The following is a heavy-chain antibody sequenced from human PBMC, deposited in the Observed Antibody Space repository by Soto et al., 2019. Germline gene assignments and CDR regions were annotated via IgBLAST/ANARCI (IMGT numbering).Heavy chain of an antibody. Sequence: QVQLVQSGAEVKKPGASVKVSCKASGYTFTGYYMHWVRQAPGQGLEWMGWINPNSGGTNYALKFQGWVTMTRDTSISTAYMELSRLRSDDTAVYYCARESYGDLDAFDIWGQGTMVTVSS. D-gene: IGHD4-17*01. CDR1: GYTFTGYY. V-gene: IGHV1-2*04. CDR2: INPNSGGT. CDR3: ARESYGDLDAFDI. J-gene: IGHJ3*02.